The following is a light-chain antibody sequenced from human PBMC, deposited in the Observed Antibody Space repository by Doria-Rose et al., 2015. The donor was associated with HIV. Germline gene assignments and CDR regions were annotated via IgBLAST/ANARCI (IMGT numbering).Light chain of an antibody. Sequence: TLSCRASQSFSSTYLAWYQQKPGQAPSLLTYDGSTRATGIPDRFSASGSVTDFTLTINRLEPEDFALYYCYQYGTSWTFGQGTKVEI. CDR1: QSFSSTY. J-gene: IGKJ1*01. V-gene: IGKV3-20*01. CDR3: YQYGTSWT. CDR2: DGS.